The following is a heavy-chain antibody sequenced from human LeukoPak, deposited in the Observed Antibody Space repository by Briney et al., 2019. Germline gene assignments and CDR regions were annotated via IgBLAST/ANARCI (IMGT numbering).Heavy chain of an antibody. J-gene: IGHJ1*01. CDR3: AKISHSIAAAATQYFQH. V-gene: IGHV3-30*18. D-gene: IGHD6-13*01. CDR2: ISYDGSNK. CDR1: GFTFSSYG. Sequence: GGSLRLSCAASGFTFSSYGMHWVRQAPGKGLEWVAVISYDGSNKYYADSVKGRFTISRDNSKNTLYLQMNSLRAEDTAVYYCAKISHSIAAAATQYFQHWGQGTLVTVSS.